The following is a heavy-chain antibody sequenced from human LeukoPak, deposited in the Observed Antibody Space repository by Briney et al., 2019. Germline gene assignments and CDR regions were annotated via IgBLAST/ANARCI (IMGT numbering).Heavy chain of an antibody. D-gene: IGHD2-15*01. CDR2: IYPGGSDT. V-gene: IGHV5-51*01. CDR1: GYSFTSYW. CDR3: ARQVGYCSGGSCSPVHDAFDI. Sequence: SLKISCKGSGYSFTSYWIGWVRQMPGKGLEWMGIIYPGGSDTRYGPSFQSQVTISADKSISTAYLQWSSLKASDTAMYYCARQVGYCSGGSCSPVHDAFDIWGQGTMVTVSS. J-gene: IGHJ3*02.